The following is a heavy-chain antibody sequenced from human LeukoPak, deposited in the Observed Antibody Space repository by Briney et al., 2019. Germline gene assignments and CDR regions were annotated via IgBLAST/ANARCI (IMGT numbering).Heavy chain of an antibody. D-gene: IGHD4-23*01. CDR2: IYHSGSA. CDR3: ARNAGNSDVDY. CDR1: GGSIASSYW. V-gene: IGHV4-4*02. Sequence: SETLSLTCAVSGGSIASSYWWTWVRQPPGKGLEWIGEIYHSGSANYNPSLRSRVTISVDKSDNQFSLKLNSMTAADTAVYYCARNAGNSDVDYWGQGTLVTVSS. J-gene: IGHJ4*02.